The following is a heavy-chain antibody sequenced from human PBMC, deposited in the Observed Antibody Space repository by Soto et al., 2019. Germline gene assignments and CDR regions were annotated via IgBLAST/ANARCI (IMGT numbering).Heavy chain of an antibody. J-gene: IGHJ4*02. CDR2: MNEDGSER. Sequence: GGSLILSCAVSGFSFSSAWMTWIRQAPGKGLERVAIMNEDGSERYYVDSVKGRFTISRDNAKNALFLQMNSLRVEDTAVYFCARDRAYSRFDYWGQGSLVTVSS. CDR3: ARDRAYSRFDY. D-gene: IGHD4-4*01. V-gene: IGHV3-7*03. CDR1: GFSFSSAW.